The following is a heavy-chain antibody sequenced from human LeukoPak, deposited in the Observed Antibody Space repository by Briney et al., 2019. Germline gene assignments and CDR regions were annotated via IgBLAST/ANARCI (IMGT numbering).Heavy chain of an antibody. CDR3: ARRGYYDTTAFDI. J-gene: IGHJ3*02. V-gene: IGHV5-51*01. CDR2: IYPRDSDT. D-gene: IGHD3-22*01. Sequence: GESLKISCKGSGYSFSSYWIGWGRQMPGKGLEWLGIIYPRDSDTRYSPSFQGQVTISADKSISTAYLQWSSLKASDTAMYYCARRGYYDTTAFDIWGQGTMVTVSS. CDR1: GYSFSSYW.